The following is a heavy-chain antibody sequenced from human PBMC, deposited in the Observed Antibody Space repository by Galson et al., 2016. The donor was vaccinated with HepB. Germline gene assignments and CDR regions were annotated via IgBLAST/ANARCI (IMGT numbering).Heavy chain of an antibody. V-gene: IGHV3-23*01. CDR3: AKGTHGNAFYFDY. J-gene: IGHJ4*02. CDR2: INGNGDYI. Sequence: SLRLSCAAPGFTFSNYAMTWVRQAPGKGLEWVSAINGNGDYIFYADSVKGRFTISRDNSKNTLYLQMNSLRVEDTAVYYCAKGTHGNAFYFDYWGQGTLVTVPP. D-gene: IGHD1/OR15-1a*01. CDR1: GFTFSNYA.